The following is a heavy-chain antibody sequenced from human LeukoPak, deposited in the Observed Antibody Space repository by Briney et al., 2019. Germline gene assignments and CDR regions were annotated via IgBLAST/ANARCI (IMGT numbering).Heavy chain of an antibody. CDR3: AKDLVGGGYLTSTFDY. V-gene: IGHV3-23*01. Sequence: GGSLRLSCAASGFTFSIYAMNWVRQAPGKGLEWVSAISGSGGSTYYADSVKGRFTISRDNFKNTLYLQMNSLRAEDTAVYYCAKDLVGGGYLTSTFDYWGQGSLVTVSS. D-gene: IGHD5-12*01. CDR2: ISGSGGST. CDR1: GFTFSIYA. J-gene: IGHJ4*02.